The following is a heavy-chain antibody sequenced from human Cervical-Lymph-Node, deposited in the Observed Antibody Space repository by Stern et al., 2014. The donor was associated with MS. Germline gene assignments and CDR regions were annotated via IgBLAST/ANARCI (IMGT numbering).Heavy chain of an antibody. V-gene: IGHV1-2*02. Sequence: VQLVHSGAEVKKPGASLKVTCKASENTFTGYYIHLVRQAPGPGLELMGWINPNSGATNYAQRFQDRVSLTSDTSNTLAYMELDRLTSEDTAVYYCARISLGSGIDYWGQGSLVTVSS. CDR3: ARISLGSGIDY. CDR2: INPNSGAT. J-gene: IGHJ4*02. D-gene: IGHD1-26*01. CDR1: ENTFTGYY.